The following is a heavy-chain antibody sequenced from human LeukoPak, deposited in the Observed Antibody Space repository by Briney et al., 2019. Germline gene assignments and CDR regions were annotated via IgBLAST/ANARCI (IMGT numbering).Heavy chain of an antibody. CDR1: GYTFTSYD. CDR3: ARVAYGSGSYYSWFDP. CDR2: MNPNSGNT. J-gene: IGHJ5*02. V-gene: IGHV1-8*03. D-gene: IGHD3-10*01. Sequence: ASVKVSCKASGYTFTSYDINWVRQATGQGLEWMGWMNPNSGNTGYAQKFQGRVTITRNTSISTAYMELSSLRSEDTAVYYCARVAYGSGSYYSWFDPWGQGTLVTVSS.